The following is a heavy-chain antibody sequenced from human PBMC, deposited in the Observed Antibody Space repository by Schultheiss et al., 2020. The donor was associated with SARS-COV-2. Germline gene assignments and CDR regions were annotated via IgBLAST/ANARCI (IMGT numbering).Heavy chain of an antibody. J-gene: IGHJ5*02. V-gene: IGHV4-59*01. CDR2: IYYSGST. Sequence: SETLSLTCAVYGGSFSGYYWSWIRQHPGKGLEWIGYIYYSGSTNYNPSLKSRVTISVDTSKNQFSLKLSSVTAADTAVYYCARDGAATRFGLRVSGVSRFDPWGQGTLVTVSS. CDR3: ARDGAATRFGLRVSGVSRFDP. CDR1: GGSFSGYY. D-gene: IGHD2-15*01.